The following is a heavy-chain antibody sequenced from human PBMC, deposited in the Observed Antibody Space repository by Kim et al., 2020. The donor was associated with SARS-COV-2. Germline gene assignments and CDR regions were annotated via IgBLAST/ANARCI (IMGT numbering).Heavy chain of an antibody. Sequence: GGSLRLSCAASGFTFSSYSMNWVRQAPGKGLEWVSSISSSSSYIYYADSVKGRFTISRDNAKNSLYLQMNSLRAEDTAVYYCATSSGYDFEDAFDIWGQGTMVTVSS. V-gene: IGHV3-21*01. CDR3: ATSSGYDFEDAFDI. J-gene: IGHJ3*02. CDR2: ISSSSSYI. D-gene: IGHD5-12*01. CDR1: GFTFSSYS.